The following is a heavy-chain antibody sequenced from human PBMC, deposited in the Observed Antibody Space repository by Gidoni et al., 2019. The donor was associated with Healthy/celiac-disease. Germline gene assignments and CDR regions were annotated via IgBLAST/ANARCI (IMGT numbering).Heavy chain of an antibody. V-gene: IGHV3-74*01. CDR3: ARDPSLSTYYDFWSGYYGGYYFDY. Sequence: EVQLVESGGGLVQPGGSLRLSCAASGFTFSSYWMPWARPAPGKGLVWVSRINSDGSSTSYADSVKGRFTISRDNAKNTLYLQMNSLRAEDTAVYYCARDPSLSTYYDFWSGYYGGYYFDYWGQGTLVTVSS. J-gene: IGHJ4*02. CDR1: GFTFSSYW. D-gene: IGHD3-3*01. CDR2: INSDGSST.